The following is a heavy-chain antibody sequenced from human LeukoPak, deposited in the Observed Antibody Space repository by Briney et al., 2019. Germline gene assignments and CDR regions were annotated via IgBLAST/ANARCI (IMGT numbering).Heavy chain of an antibody. V-gene: IGHV1-18*01. Sequence: ASVKVSCKASGYTFTSYGISWVRQAPGQGLEWMGWISAYNGNTNYAQKLQGRVTMTTDTSTSTAYKELRSLRSDDTAVYYCARSPGTTGGDFDYWGQGTLITVSS. J-gene: IGHJ4*02. D-gene: IGHD1-7*01. CDR2: ISAYNGNT. CDR1: GYTFTSYG. CDR3: ARSPGTTGGDFDY.